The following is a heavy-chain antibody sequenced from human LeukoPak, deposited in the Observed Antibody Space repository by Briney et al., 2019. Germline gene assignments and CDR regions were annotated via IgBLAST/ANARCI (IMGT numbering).Heavy chain of an antibody. CDR1: GYSISNSNW. D-gene: IGHD6-19*01. Sequence: SETLSLTCTVSGYSISNSNWWGWIRQPPGRGLEWIGYIYYSGSAYYNASLKSRVTLSVDSSKNQFSLELSSVTAVDTAIYYCARNQAVASNRGAFDVWDQGTMVIVSS. CDR2: IYYSGSA. CDR3: ARNQAVASNRGAFDV. V-gene: IGHV4-28*01. J-gene: IGHJ3*01.